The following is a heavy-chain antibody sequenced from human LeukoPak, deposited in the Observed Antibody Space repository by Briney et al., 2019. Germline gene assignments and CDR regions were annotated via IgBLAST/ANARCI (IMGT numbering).Heavy chain of an antibody. J-gene: IGHJ6*03. CDR3: ARDYYDSSGYYVSRDYYYMDV. D-gene: IGHD3-22*01. CDR1: GGSFSGYY. Sequence: SETLSLTCAVYGGSFSGYYWSWIRQPPGKGLEWIGEINHSGSTNYNPSLKSRVTISVDTSKNQFSLKLSSVTAADTAVYYCARDYYDSSGYYVSRDYYYMDVWGKGTTVTVSS. V-gene: IGHV4-34*01. CDR2: INHSGST.